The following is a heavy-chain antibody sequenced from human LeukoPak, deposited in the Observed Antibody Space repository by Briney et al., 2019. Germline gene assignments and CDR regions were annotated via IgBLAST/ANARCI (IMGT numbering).Heavy chain of an antibody. CDR3: ARLTYYYGMDV. CDR2: INHSGST. CDR1: GGSFSGYY. Sequence: PSETLSLTCAVYGGSFSGYYWSWIRQPPGKGLEWIGEINHSGSTNYNPSLKGRVTISVDTSKNQFSPKLSSVTAADTAVYYCARLTYYYGMDVWGQGTTVTVSS. J-gene: IGHJ6*02. V-gene: IGHV4-34*01.